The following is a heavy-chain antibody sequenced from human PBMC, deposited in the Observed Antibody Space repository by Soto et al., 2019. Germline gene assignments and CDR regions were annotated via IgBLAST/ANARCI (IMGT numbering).Heavy chain of an antibody. V-gene: IGHV3-11*06. D-gene: IGHD6-19*01. CDR1: GFNFSDSY. CDR2: ISTSSTYT. Sequence: HVQLVESGGGLVKPGGSLRLSCAASGFNFSDSYMSWIRQAPGKGLEWVSYISTSSTYTNYADSVRGRFTVSRDNAQNSLFLQMNSLRAEDTAVYYCARHSNLGSGWFDAFDIWGQGTMATVSS. J-gene: IGHJ3*02. CDR3: ARHSNLGSGWFDAFDI.